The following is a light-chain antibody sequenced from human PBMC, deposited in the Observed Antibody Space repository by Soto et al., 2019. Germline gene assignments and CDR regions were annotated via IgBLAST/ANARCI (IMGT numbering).Light chain of an antibody. CDR2: NNY. J-gene: IGLJ7*01. CDR1: SSNIGSNT. Sequence: QSALTQPPSASGTPGQWVTISCSGSSSNIGSNTVNWYHHLPGTAPKLLIYNNYQRPSGVPDRLSGSKSGTSASLAISGLQSEDEADYYCAAWDDRLNGVVFGGGTQLTVL. CDR3: AAWDDRLNGVV. V-gene: IGLV1-44*01.